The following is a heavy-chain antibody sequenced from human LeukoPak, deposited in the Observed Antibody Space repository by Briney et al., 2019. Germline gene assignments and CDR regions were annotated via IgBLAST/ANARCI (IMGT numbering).Heavy chain of an antibody. J-gene: IGHJ4*02. V-gene: IGHV1-46*01. CDR1: GYTFTSYY. CDR2: INPSGGST. D-gene: IGHD1-26*01. CDR3: ARGRGSRSFDY. Sequence: ASVKVSCKASGYTFTSYYMHWVRQAPGQGLEWMGIINPSGGSTSYAQKFQGRVTITRNTSISTAYMELSSLRSEDTAVYYCARGRGSRSFDYWGQGTLVTVSS.